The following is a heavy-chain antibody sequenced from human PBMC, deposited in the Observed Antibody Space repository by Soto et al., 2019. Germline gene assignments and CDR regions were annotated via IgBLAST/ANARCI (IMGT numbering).Heavy chain of an antibody. Sequence: QVQLVQSGAEVQKPGSSVKVSCKASGGTFSSYAISWVRQAPGQGLEWMGGIIPISGTAKYAQKFQGRVTITADESRSIAYMEMRGMRPEDTGVYYCARERSPDYGDLRREYYFDCWGQGTLVTVSS. CDR3: ARERSPDYGDLRREYYFDC. J-gene: IGHJ4*02. V-gene: IGHV1-69*01. CDR1: GGTFSSYA. D-gene: IGHD4-17*01. CDR2: IIPISGTA.